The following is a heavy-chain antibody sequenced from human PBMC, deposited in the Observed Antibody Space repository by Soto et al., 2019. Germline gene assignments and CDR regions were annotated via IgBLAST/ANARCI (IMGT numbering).Heavy chain of an antibody. D-gene: IGHD6-19*01. V-gene: IGHV4-39*01. Sequence: SETLSLTCTVSGGSISSSSYYWGWIRQPPGKGLEWIGSIYYSGSTYYNPSLKSRVTISVDTSKNQFSLKLSSVTAADTAVYYCARSPPSSSGRYGIGNWFDPWGQGNLVTVS. J-gene: IGHJ5*02. CDR2: IYYSGST. CDR3: ARSPPSSSGRYGIGNWFDP. CDR1: GGSISSSSYY.